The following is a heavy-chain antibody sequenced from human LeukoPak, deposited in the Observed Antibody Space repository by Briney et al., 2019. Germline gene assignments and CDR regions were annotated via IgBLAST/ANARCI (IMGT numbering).Heavy chain of an antibody. Sequence: PGGSLGLSCAASGFTFSSYWMSWVRQAPGKGLEWVANIKQDGSEKYYVDSVKGRFTISRDNAKNSLYLQMNSLRAEDTAVYYCASARHAHCSSTSCPLDYWGQGTLVTVSS. CDR1: GFTFSSYW. CDR3: ASARHAHCSSTSCPLDY. D-gene: IGHD2-2*01. CDR2: IKQDGSEK. V-gene: IGHV3-7*01. J-gene: IGHJ4*02.